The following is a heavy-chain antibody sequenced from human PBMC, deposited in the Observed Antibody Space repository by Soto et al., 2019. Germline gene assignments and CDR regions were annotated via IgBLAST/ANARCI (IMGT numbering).Heavy chain of an antibody. J-gene: IGHJ4*02. CDR1: AFTFSSYA. V-gene: IGHV3-23*01. Sequence: EVQLLESGGGLVQPGGSLRLSCAASAFTFSSYAMSWVRQSPGKGLEWVSGISGSGISTYYADSVKGRFSISRDNSKNTLYLQMDSLRAEDTAVYYCARDPGAITVAGNFDYWGQGTLVIVSS. CDR3: ARDPGAITVAGNFDY. CDR2: ISGSGIST. D-gene: IGHD6-19*01.